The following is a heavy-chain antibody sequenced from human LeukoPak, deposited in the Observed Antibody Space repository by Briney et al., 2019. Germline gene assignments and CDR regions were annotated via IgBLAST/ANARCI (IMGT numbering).Heavy chain of an antibody. Sequence: PSETLSLTCTVSGGSISSGSYYWSWIRQPAGKGLEWIGRIHTSGSTNYNPSLKSRVTISVDTSKNQFSLKLSSVTAADTAVYYRARHVTAKFDYWGQGTLVTVSS. V-gene: IGHV4-61*02. D-gene: IGHD2-21*02. CDR2: IHTSGST. CDR3: ARHVTAKFDY. J-gene: IGHJ4*02. CDR1: GGSISSGSYY.